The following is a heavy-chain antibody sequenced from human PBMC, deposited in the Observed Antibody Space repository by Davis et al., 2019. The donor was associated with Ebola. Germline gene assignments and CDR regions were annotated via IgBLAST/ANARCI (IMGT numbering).Heavy chain of an antibody. CDR3: AKDVGIYSNYYYYGMDV. J-gene: IGHJ6*02. CDR1: GFTFSSYS. V-gene: IGHV3-21*05. CDR2: ISSSSSYT. Sequence: GGSLRLSCAASGFTFSSYSMNWVRQAPGKGLEWVSYISSSSSYTNYADSVKGRFTISRDNSKNTLFLQMNSLRAEDTAVYYCAKDVGIYSNYYYYGMDVWGQGTTVTVSS. D-gene: IGHD4-11*01.